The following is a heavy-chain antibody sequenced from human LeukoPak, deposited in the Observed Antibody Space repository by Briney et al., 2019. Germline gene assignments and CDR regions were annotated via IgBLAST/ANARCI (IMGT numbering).Heavy chain of an antibody. J-gene: IGHJ6*02. V-gene: IGHV1-69*01. Sequence: SVTVSFKASAGTFSSYAISWVRQAPGQRLEWMGGIIPIFGTANYAQKSQGRVTITADESTSTAYMELSSLSSEDTAAYYCARKQVPHIVVVPAAVLDYYGMDVWGQGTTVTVSS. CDR2: IIPIFGTA. CDR1: AGTFSSYA. CDR3: ARKQVPHIVVVPAAVLDYYGMDV. D-gene: IGHD2-2*01.